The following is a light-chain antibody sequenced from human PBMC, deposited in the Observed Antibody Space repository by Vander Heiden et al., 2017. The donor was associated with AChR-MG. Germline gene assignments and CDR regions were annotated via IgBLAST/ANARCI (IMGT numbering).Light chain of an antibody. Sequence: DIQMTQSPSTVSASIGDRVTITCRASQSVSRWLAWYQKKPGKGHNLIILDASTLEGGVQSRFSGSGSETEFTLTISSLHPDDFATYYCQQYSTYPTFGQGTRVEIK. CDR2: DAS. CDR3: QQYSTYPT. J-gene: IGKJ1*01. V-gene: IGKV1-5*01. CDR1: QSVSRW.